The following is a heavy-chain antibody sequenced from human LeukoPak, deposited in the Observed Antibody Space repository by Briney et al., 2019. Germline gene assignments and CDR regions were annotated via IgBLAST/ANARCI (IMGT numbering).Heavy chain of an antibody. CDR3: ARVSCSSTSCPRRDALDV. D-gene: IGHD2-2*01. J-gene: IGHJ3*01. CDR2: IYYSGST. CDR1: GGSISSYY. V-gene: IGHV4-59*01. Sequence: SETLSLTCTVSGGSISSYYWSWIRQLPGKGLEWIGYIYYSGSTNYNPSLKSRVTISVDTSKNQFSLNLSSVTTADTAVYYCARVSCSSTSCPRRDALDVWGQGTMVTVSS.